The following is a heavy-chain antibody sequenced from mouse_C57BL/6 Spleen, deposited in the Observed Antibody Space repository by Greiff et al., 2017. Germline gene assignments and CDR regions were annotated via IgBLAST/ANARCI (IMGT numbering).Heavy chain of an antibody. CDR1: GYTFTSYW. CDR2: IDPNSGGT. D-gene: IGHD1-1*01. J-gene: IGHJ4*01. Sequence: QVHVKQPGAELVKPGASVKLSCKASGYTFTSYWMHWVKQRPGRGLEWIGRIDPNSGGTKYNEKFKSKATLTVDKPSSTAYMQLSSLTSEDSAVYYCAREGDSSFFFYAMDYWGQGTSVTVSS. CDR3: AREGDSSFFFYAMDY. V-gene: IGHV1-72*01.